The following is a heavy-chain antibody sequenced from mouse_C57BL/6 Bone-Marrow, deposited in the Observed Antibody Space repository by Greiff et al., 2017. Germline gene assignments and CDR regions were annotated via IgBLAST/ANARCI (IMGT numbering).Heavy chain of an antibody. CDR1: GYTFTSYG. V-gene: IGHV1-81*01. CDR2: IYPRSGNT. D-gene: IGHD2-1*01. Sequence: VQLQQSGAELARPGASVKLSCKASGYTFTSYGISWVKQRTGQGLEWIGEIYPRSGNTYYNEKFKGKATLTADKSSSTAYMGLRSLTSEDSAVYFCASPIYYGTAWFAYWGQGTLVTVSA. J-gene: IGHJ3*01. CDR3: ASPIYYGTAWFAY.